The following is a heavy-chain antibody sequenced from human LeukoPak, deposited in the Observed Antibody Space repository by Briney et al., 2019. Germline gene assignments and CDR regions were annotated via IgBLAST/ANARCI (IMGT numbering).Heavy chain of an antibody. V-gene: IGHV1-69*04. CDR3: ARDRIVGATGLHAFDI. CDR1: GGTFSSYA. D-gene: IGHD1-26*01. CDR2: IIPILGIA. J-gene: IGHJ3*02. Sequence: SVTVSCKASGGTFSSYAISWVRQAPGQGLEWMGRIIPILGIANYAQKFQGRVTITADKSTSTAYMELSSLRSEDTAVYYCARDRIVGATGLHAFDIWGQGTMVTVS.